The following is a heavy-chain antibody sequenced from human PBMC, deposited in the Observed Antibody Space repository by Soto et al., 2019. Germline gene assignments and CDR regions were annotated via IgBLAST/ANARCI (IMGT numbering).Heavy chain of an antibody. CDR1: GLTFSRNW. J-gene: IGHJ5*02. Sequence: EVQLVESGGGLVQPGGSLTLSCEASGLTFSRNWLSWVGRAPGKGLGWGAKIKEDGSAKYYADAGKGRFTLSRDNVENSLYLQMNSLRVEDTAVYYCARDGDGYPAWGQGTLVTVSS. CDR3: ARDGDGYPA. D-gene: IGHD1-1*01. V-gene: IGHV3-7*01. CDR2: IKEDGSAK.